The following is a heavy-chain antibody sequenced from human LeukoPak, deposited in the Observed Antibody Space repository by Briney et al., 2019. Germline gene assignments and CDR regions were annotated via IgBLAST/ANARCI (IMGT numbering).Heavy chain of an antibody. CDR3: ARDGGTAGEFDY. CDR1: GFTFSHYW. CDR2: IKQEGSEK. Sequence: PGGSLRLSCAASGFTFSHYWMSWVRQAPGKGLEWVANIKQEGSEKYYVDSVKGRFTISRDNAKNSMYLQMNSLRDEDTAVYYCARDGGTAGEFDYWGQGTVVTVSS. D-gene: IGHD2-15*01. J-gene: IGHJ4*02. V-gene: IGHV3-7*05.